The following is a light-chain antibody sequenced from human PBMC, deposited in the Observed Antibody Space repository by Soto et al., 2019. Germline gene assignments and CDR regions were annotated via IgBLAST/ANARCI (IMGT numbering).Light chain of an antibody. CDR2: DDS. Sequence: SYELTQPPSVSVAPGQTARIACVGYNIRTKSVHWYQQRPVQAPVLVVQDDSDRPSGIPERFSGSNSGNTATLTISRVEDGDEADYYCQVWDSSTHHYVFGNGTKVTV. J-gene: IGLJ1*01. V-gene: IGLV3-21*02. CDR1: NIRTKS. CDR3: QVWDSSTHHYV.